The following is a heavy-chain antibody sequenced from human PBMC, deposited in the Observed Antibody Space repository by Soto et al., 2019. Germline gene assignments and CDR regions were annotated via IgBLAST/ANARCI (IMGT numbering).Heavy chain of an antibody. CDR2: ISYDGGNK. J-gene: IGHJ4*02. D-gene: IGHD3-22*01. Sequence: QVQLVESGGGVVQPGRSLRLSCAASGFTFSSYGIHWVRQAPGKGLEWVAVISYDGGNKHYADSVQGRFTISRDNSKNPLHLQMNSLRAEDTAVYYCAKDTYYFDSSGYYVFDYWGQGTLVTVSS. CDR3: AKDTYYFDSSGYYVFDY. V-gene: IGHV3-30*18. CDR1: GFTFSSYG.